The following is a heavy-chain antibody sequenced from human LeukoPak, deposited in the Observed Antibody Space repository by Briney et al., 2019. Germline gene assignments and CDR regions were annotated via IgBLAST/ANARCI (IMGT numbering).Heavy chain of an antibody. D-gene: IGHD6-6*01. J-gene: IGHJ4*02. CDR2: INPNSGGT. CDR3: AREYSSSPTFDY. Sequence: GASVKVSCKASGYTFTGYYMHWVRQAPGQGLEWMGWINPNSGGTNYAQKFQGRVTMTRDTSISTAYMELSRLRSGDTAVYYCAREYSSSPTFDYWGQGTLVTVSS. V-gene: IGHV1-2*02. CDR1: GYTFTGYY.